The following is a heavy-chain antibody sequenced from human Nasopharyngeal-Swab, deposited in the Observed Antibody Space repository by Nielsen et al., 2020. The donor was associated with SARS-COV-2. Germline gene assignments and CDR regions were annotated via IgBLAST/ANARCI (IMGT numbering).Heavy chain of an antibody. CDR3: ASPLPLDY. V-gene: IGHV3-48*03. J-gene: IGHJ4*02. CDR2: ISSSGSTI. Sequence: GGSLTLSCAASGFTFSSYEMNWVRQAPGKGLEWISYISSSGSTIYYADSVKGRFTIFRDDAKNSLFLQMNSLRAEDTAVYYCASPLPLDYWGQGTLVTVSS. CDR1: GFTFSSYE.